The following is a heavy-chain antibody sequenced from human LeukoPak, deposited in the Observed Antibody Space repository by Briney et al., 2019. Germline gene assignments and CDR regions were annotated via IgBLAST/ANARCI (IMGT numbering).Heavy chain of an antibody. CDR3: GRLRSGEGWLDP. J-gene: IGHJ5*02. Sequence: GGSLRLSCAASGFTFSNYWMTWVRQAPGKGREWVAHIKQDGSETHYVDSVKGRFTISRDNAKNSLYLQINSLRAEDTAVYYCGRLRSGEGWLDPWGQGTLITVSS. CDR1: GFTFSNYW. CDR2: IKQDGSET. D-gene: IGHD3-10*01. V-gene: IGHV3-7*01.